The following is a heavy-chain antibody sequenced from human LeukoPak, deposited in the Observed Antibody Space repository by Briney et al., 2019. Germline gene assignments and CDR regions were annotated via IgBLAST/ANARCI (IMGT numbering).Heavy chain of an antibody. V-gene: IGHV4-4*07. CDR1: GGSISSYY. D-gene: IGHD3-22*01. CDR2: INTSGST. CDR3: ARGVHPLYYYDSSGYLEP. J-gene: IGHJ5*02. Sequence: SETLSLTCTVSGGSISSYYWSWIRQPAGKGLEWIGRINTSGSTKYNPSLKSRVTMSVDTSKNQFSLKLSSVTAADTAVYYCARGVHPLYYYDSSGYLEPGGQGTLVTVSS.